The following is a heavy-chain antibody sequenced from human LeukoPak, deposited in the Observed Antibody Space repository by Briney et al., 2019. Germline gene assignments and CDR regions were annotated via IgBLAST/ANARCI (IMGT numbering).Heavy chain of an antibody. CDR3: ARLYGSGSSLYFDY. CDR2: IYYSGST. CDR1: GGSISSYY. V-gene: IGHV4-59*08. Sequence: SETLSPTCTVSGGSISSYYWSWIRQPPGKGLEWIGYIYYSGSTNYNPSLKSRVTISVDTSKNQFSLKLSSVTAADTAVYYCARLYGSGSSLYFDYWGQGTLVTVSS. D-gene: IGHD3-10*01. J-gene: IGHJ4*02.